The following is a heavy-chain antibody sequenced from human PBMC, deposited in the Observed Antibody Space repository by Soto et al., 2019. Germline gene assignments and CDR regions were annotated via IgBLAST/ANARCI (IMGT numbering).Heavy chain of an antibody. J-gene: IGHJ6*02. Sequence: GGSLRFSCAASGFTFSSYGMHWVRQAPGKGLEWVAVIWYDGSNKYYADSVKGRFTISRDNSKNTLYLQMNSLRAEDTAVYYCAKGMRYYYYGMDVWGQGTTVTVSS. CDR2: IWYDGSNK. CDR3: AKGMRYYYYGMDV. V-gene: IGHV3-30*02. CDR1: GFTFSSYG.